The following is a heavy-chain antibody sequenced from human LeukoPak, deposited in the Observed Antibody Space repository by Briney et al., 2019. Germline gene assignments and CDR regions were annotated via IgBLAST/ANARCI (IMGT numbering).Heavy chain of an antibody. V-gene: IGHV1-69*13. CDR3: ARAKLNVDTAAYDAFDI. D-gene: IGHD5-18*01. CDR1: GGTFSSYA. J-gene: IGHJ3*02. Sequence: ASVKVSCKASGGTFSSYAISWVRQAPGQGLEWMGGIIPIFGTANYAQKFQGRVTITADESTSTAYMELSSLRSEDTAVYYCARAKLNVDTAAYDAFDIWGQGTMVTVSS. CDR2: IIPIFGTA.